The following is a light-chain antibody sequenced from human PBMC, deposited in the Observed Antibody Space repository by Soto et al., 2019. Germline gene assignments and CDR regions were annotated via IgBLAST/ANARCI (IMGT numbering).Light chain of an antibody. CDR2: AAS. J-gene: IGKJ3*01. CDR1: QGIRNN. CDR3: QKYFSVPFT. Sequence: DIQMTQSPSSLSASAGDRVTITCRASQGIRNNLAWYQQKPGEVPKLLIYAASTLQSGVPSRFSGSGSGPDFTLTSRSLQPEDVATYYCQKYFSVPFTFGPGTKVVLK. V-gene: IGKV1-27*01.